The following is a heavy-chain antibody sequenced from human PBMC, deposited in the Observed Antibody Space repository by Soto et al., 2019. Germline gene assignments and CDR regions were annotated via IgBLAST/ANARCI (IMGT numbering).Heavy chain of an antibody. CDR1: GFTFSSYG. D-gene: IGHD5-12*01. J-gene: IGHJ6*02. V-gene: IGHV3-30*18. CDR3: AKHQGGFTDFYYGMDV. Sequence: QVQLVESGGGVVQPGRSLRLSCAASGFTFSSYGMHWVRQAPGKGLEWVAVISYDGSNKYYADSVKGRFTISRDNSKNTLYLQMNSLRTEDTAVYYCAKHQGGFTDFYYGMDVWGQGTTVTVSS. CDR2: ISYDGSNK.